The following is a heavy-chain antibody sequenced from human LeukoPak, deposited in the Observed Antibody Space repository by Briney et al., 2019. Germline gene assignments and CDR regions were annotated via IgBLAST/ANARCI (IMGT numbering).Heavy chain of an antibody. Sequence: ASVKVSCKASGYALTGYYFHWVRQAPGQGLEWMGWINPNIGVTNYAEKVQGRVTLTRDTSINIAYMELSRLTSDDTAVYYCARSSGFFYYFDYWGQGTLVTVSS. J-gene: IGHJ4*02. CDR1: GYALTGYY. V-gene: IGHV1-2*02. CDR2: INPNIGVT. CDR3: ARSSGFFYYFDY. D-gene: IGHD3-22*01.